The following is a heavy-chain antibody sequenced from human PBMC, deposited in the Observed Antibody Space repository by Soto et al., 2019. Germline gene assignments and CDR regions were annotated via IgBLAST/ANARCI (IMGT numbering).Heavy chain of an antibody. D-gene: IGHD6-19*01. CDR1: GFTFSSYG. V-gene: IGHV3-33*01. J-gene: IGHJ6*02. CDR3: ARDSGTVAEKGGYYYYYYGMDV. CDR2: IWYDGSNK. Sequence: GGSLRLACAASGFTFSSYGMHWVCQAPGKGLEWVAVIWYDGSNKYYADSVKGRFTISRDNSKNTLYPQMNSLRADDTAVYYCARDSGTVAEKGGYYYYYYGMDVWGQGTTVTVSS.